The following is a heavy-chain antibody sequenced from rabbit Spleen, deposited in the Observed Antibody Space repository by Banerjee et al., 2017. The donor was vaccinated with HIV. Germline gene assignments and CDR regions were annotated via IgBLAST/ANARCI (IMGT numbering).Heavy chain of an antibody. V-gene: IGHV1S45*01. J-gene: IGHJ6*01. CDR2: IVPGSRGNT. Sequence: QEQLEESGGGLVKPGGTLTLTCKASGIDFSSYRMSWVRQAPGKGLEWIGIIVPGSRGNTYYASWAKGRFTISKTSSTTVTLQMTSLTAADTATYFCARTYSGYYYGMDLWGPGTLVTVS. CDR1: GIDFSSYR. CDR3: ARTYSGYYYGMDL. D-gene: IGHD1-1*01.